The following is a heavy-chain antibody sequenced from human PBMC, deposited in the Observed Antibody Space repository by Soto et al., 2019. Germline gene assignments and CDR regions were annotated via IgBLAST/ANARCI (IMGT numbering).Heavy chain of an antibody. CDR2: ISYDGSNK. D-gene: IGHD6-19*01. CDR1: GFTFSSYG. Sequence: GGSLRLSCAASGFTFSSYGMHWVRQAPGKGLEWVAVISYDGSNKYYADSVKGRFTISRDNSKNTLYLQMNSLRAEDTAVYYCAKDQRAGSSSGWSYDAFDIWGQGTMVTVS. CDR3: AKDQRAGSSSGWSYDAFDI. J-gene: IGHJ3*02. V-gene: IGHV3-30*18.